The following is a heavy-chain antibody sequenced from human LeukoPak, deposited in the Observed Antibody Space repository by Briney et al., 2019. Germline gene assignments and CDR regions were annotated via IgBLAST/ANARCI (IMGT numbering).Heavy chain of an antibody. J-gene: IGHJ6*02. CDR3: ARNHGMNV. CDR1: GFALSSHW. V-gene: IGHV3-7*03. CDR2: VYRDGSET. Sequence: GGSLRLSCAASGFALSSHWMTWVRQVPGRGPEWVANVYRDGSETYYLDSVKGRFTISNDNANNSMYLQINTLRAEDTALYHCARNHGMNVWGHGTTVIVSS.